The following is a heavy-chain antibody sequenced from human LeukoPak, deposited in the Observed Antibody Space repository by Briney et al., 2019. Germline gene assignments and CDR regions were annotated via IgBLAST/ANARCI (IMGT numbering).Heavy chain of an antibody. J-gene: IGHJ4*02. CDR1: GGSVSSGSYY. D-gene: IGHD4-17*01. V-gene: IGHV4-61*01. Sequence: SETLSLTCTVSGGSVSSGSYYWSWIRQPPGKGLEWIGYIYFSGSTTYNPSLNSRVTISVDTSKNKFSLKLSSVTAADTAVYYCARVPISTTARGYFDYWGQGTLVTVSS. CDR3: ARVPISTTARGYFDY. CDR2: IYFSGST.